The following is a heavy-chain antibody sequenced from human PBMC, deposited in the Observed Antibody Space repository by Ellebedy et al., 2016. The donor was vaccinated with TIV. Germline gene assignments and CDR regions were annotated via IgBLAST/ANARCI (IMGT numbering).Heavy chain of an antibody. CDR1: GFTFSGYS. CDR2: ISNDGNNQ. J-gene: IGHJ4*02. V-gene: IGHV3-30-3*01. CDR3: ARRAQIHQWFMDY. D-gene: IGHD3-22*01. Sequence: GGSLRLSXATSGFTFSGYSMHWVRQAPGKGLECVAFISNDGNNQYYPDSVKGRFTVSRDSSENTLFLHMNSLRADDTAVYYCARRAQIHQWFMDYWGQGTLVTVSS.